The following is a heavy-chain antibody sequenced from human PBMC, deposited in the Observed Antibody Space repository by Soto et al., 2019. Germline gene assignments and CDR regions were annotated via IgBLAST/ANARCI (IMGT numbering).Heavy chain of an antibody. Sequence: SETLSLTCTVSGASINGDCCTWIRQSPGKGLEWIGNFSYNDNTKYSPSLQIRVTIPRDVSKNQFSLSLTSVTASDTAVYYCARAPSSILVRGKWGQGTMVT. CDR2: FSYNDNT. V-gene: IGHV4-59*01. J-gene: IGHJ3*01. D-gene: IGHD3-9*01. CDR1: GASINGDC. CDR3: ARAPSSILVRGK.